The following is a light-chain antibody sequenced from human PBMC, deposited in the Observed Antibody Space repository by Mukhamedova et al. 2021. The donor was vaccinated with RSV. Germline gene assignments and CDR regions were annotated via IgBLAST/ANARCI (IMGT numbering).Light chain of an antibody. V-gene: IGKV2-28*01. J-gene: IGKJ3*01. CDR3: MQALQTPFT. CDR2: LGS. Sequence: PGQSPQPLIYLGSTRASGVPDRLSGSGSGTDFTLKISRVEAEDVGVYYCMQALQTPFTFGPGTKVDI.